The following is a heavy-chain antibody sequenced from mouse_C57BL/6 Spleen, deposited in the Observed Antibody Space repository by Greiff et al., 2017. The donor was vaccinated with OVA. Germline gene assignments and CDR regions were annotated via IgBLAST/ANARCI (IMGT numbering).Heavy chain of an antibody. V-gene: IGHV5-6*01. D-gene: IGHD2-4*01. Sequence: EVQLVESGGDLVKPGGSLTLSCAASGFTFRSYGMSWVRQTPDTRLEWVATISSGGSYTYYPDSVKGRFTISRDNAKNTLYLQMSSLKSEDTAMYYCAREDYDDGYAMDYWGQGTSVTVSS. J-gene: IGHJ4*01. CDR3: AREDYDDGYAMDY. CDR1: GFTFRSYG. CDR2: ISSGGSYT.